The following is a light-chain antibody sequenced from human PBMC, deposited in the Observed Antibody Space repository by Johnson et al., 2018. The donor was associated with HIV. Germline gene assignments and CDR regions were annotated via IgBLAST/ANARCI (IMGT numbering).Light chain of an antibody. V-gene: IGLV1-44*01. Sequence: QSVLTQPPSASQTPGQRVTISCSGSSSNIGSNTVNWYQQLPGTAPKLLIYDNNQRPSGVPDRFSGYKSGTSASLAISGLQSEDEADYYCAAWDDSLNGFYVFGTGTKVTVL. J-gene: IGLJ1*01. CDR3: AAWDDSLNGFYV. CDR2: DNN. CDR1: SSNIGSNT.